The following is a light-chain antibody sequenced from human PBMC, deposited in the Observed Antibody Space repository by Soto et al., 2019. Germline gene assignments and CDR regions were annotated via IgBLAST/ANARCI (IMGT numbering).Light chain of an antibody. CDR3: CSYAGSTTFYV. CDR1: SSDVGSYNL. J-gene: IGLJ1*01. Sequence: QSALTQPASVSGSPGQSITISCTGTSSDVGSYNLVSWFQHHPGKVPKLMIYEVSKRPSGVSNRSSGSKSGNTASLTISGLQAEDEADYHCCSYAGSTTFYVFGTGTKVTVL. CDR2: EVS. V-gene: IGLV2-23*02.